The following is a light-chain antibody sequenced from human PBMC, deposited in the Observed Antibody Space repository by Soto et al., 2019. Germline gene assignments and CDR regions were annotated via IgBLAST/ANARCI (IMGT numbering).Light chain of an antibody. V-gene: IGKV3-20*01. CDR1: QSIANNY. CDR2: GAS. Sequence: EIVVTQSPGTLSLSPGERTTLSCSASQSIANNYLAWYQQKPGQTPRLLVFGASNRATDIPDRFSGRGSGTDFTLTISRLEPEDFAVYYCQQYGSSPPSSTFGQGTRLEIK. CDR3: QQYGSSPPSST. J-gene: IGKJ5*01.